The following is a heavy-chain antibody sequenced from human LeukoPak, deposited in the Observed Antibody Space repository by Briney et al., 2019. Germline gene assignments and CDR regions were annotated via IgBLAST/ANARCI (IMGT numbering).Heavy chain of an antibody. CDR3: ARERVAAAKYYFDY. CDR1: GFTFSSYE. D-gene: IGHD6-13*01. V-gene: IGHV3-48*03. Sequence: GGSLRLSCEASGFTFSSYEMNWVRQAPGKGLEWVSYISSSGSTIYYADSVKGRFTISRDNAKNSLYLQMNSLSAEDTAVYYCARERVAAAKYYFDYWGQGTLVTVSS. CDR2: ISSSGSTI. J-gene: IGHJ4*02.